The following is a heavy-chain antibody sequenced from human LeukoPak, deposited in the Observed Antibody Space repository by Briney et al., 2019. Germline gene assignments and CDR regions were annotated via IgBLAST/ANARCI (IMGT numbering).Heavy chain of an antibody. J-gene: IGHJ4*02. Sequence: ASVKVSCKTSGYTFTSYYMHWVRQAPGQGLEWMGIINLNGGSTKYAQKFQGRVTMTRDTSTSTVYIELSSLRSEDTAVYYCTRVYCSSSSCYNADYWCQGTLVTVSS. CDR2: INLNGGST. CDR3: TRVYCSSSSCYNADY. V-gene: IGHV1-46*03. D-gene: IGHD2-2*02. CDR1: GYTFTSYY.